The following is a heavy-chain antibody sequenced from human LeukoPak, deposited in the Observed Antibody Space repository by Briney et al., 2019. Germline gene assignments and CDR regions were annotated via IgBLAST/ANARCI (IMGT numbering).Heavy chain of an antibody. CDR3: ARDNGWSADF. Sequence: PGKSLRLSCAASGFTFSRHWMYWVRQAPGKGLEWVANIKQDGSAKPYVDSVKGRFTISRDNAKNSLFLQMNSLRAEDTAVYYCARDNGWSADFWGQGTLVTVSS. V-gene: IGHV3-7*03. D-gene: IGHD2-15*01. J-gene: IGHJ4*02. CDR1: GFTFSRHW. CDR2: IKQDGSAK.